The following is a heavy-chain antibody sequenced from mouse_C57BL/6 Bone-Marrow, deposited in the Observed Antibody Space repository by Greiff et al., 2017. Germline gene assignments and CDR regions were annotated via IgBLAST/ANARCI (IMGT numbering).Heavy chain of an antibody. Sequence: EVKLVESGAELVKPGASVKLSCTASGFNIKDYYMHWVKQRTEQGLEWIGRIDPEDGETKYAPKFQGKATITADTTSNTAYLQLSSLSSEDTAVYYCASLYYYGSRRMDYWGQGTSVTVSS. CDR1: GFNIKDYY. CDR2: IDPEDGET. CDR3: ASLYYYGSRRMDY. J-gene: IGHJ4*01. D-gene: IGHD1-1*01. V-gene: IGHV14-2*01.